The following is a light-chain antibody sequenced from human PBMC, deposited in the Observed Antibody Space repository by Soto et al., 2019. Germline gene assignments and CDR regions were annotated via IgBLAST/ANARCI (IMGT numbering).Light chain of an antibody. J-gene: IGLJ1*01. CDR3: HVWENSGDHNYV. V-gene: IGLV3-21*02. CDR2: DDS. Sequence: SYELTQPPSVSVAPGQTANITCGGSNIGSKSVHWYQQKPGQAPVLVVYDDSDRPSGIPVRFSGSNSGNTATLTISGVEPGDEADYYCHVWENSGDHNYVFGPGTKVTVL. CDR1: NIGSKS.